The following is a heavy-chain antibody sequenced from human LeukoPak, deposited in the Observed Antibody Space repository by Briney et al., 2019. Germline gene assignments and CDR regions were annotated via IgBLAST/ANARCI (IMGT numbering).Heavy chain of an antibody. J-gene: IGHJ4*02. CDR2: IYYSGST. V-gene: IGHV4-59*01. CDR3: ARARDSLAYCGGDCYSAREFDY. Sequence: SETLSLTCTVSGGPITSYYWSWIRQPPGKGLEWIGYIYYSGSTNYNPSLKSRVTISVDTSKNQFSLKLSSVTAADTAVYYCARARDSLAYCGGDCYSAREFDYWGQGTLVTVSS. CDR1: GGPITSYY. D-gene: IGHD2-21*02.